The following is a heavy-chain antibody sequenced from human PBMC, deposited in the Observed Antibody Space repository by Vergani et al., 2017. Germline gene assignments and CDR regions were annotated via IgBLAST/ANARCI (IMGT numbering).Heavy chain of an antibody. V-gene: IGHV1-69*04. CDR2: IIPIFGIA. CDR3: AREKPLGIAVADINWFDP. J-gene: IGHJ5*02. CDR1: GGTFSSNS. D-gene: IGHD6-19*01. Sequence: QGQLAQSGAEVKKPGSSVKVSCKASGGTFSSNSISWVRQAPGQGLEWMGRIIPIFGIANYAQKFQGRVTITADKSTSTAYMELSSLRSEDTAVYYCAREKPLGIAVADINWFDPWGQGTLVTVSS.